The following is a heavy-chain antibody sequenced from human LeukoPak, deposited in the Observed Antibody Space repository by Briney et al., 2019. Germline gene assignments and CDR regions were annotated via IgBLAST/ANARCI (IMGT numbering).Heavy chain of an antibody. Sequence: PGGSLRLSCAASGFTVSSNYMSWVRQAPGKGLEWVSVIYSGGSTYYVDSVKGRFTISRDNSKNTLYLQMNSLRAEDTAVYYCARDPFFPGTGLCMDVWGKGTTVTVSS. V-gene: IGHV3-66*01. D-gene: IGHD3-10*01. J-gene: IGHJ6*03. CDR2: IYSGGST. CDR1: GFTVSSNY. CDR3: ARDPFFPGTGLCMDV.